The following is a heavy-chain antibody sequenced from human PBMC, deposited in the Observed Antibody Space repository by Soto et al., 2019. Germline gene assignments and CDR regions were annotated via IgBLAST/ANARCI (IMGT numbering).Heavy chain of an antibody. V-gene: IGHV4-30-4*01. CDR3: ATMGTPATGLYFFDY. J-gene: IGHJ4*02. D-gene: IGHD2-15*01. CDR1: GGPISSGNYY. Sequence: SETLSLTCTVSGGPISSGNYYWSWIRQPPGKGLEWIGFISYSGSTYYSTSLKSRVTISVDTSKSQFSLNLSFVTAADTAVYYCATMGTPATGLYFFDYWGQGSLVTVSS. CDR2: ISYSGST.